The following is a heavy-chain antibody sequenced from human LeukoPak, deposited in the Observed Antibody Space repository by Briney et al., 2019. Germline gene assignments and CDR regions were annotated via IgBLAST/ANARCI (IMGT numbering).Heavy chain of an antibody. Sequence: PSQTLSLTCTVSGGSISSGDYYWSWIRQPPGKGLEWIGYIYYSGSTYYNPSLKSRVTISVDTSKNQFSLKLSSVTAADTAVYYCARDPADFWSGYYPPMDVWGKGTTVTVSS. CDR2: IYYSGST. D-gene: IGHD3-3*01. CDR1: GGSISSGDYY. V-gene: IGHV4-30-4*08. CDR3: ARDPADFWSGYYPPMDV. J-gene: IGHJ6*03.